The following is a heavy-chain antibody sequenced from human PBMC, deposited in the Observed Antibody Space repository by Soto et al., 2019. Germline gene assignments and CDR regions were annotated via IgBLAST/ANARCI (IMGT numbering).Heavy chain of an antibody. CDR1: GFTFSNAW. J-gene: IGHJ4*02. V-gene: IGHV3-15*01. D-gene: IGHD3-16*01. CDR3: TTYLRLGYYLDY. Sequence: EVQLVESGGGLVKPGGSLRLSCAASGFTFSNAWMSWVRQAPGKGLEWVGRIKSKTDGGTTDYAAPVKGRFTISRDDSKNTLYLQMNSLKTEDTAVYYCTTYLRLGYYLDYWGQGTLVTVSS. CDR2: IKSKTDGGTT.